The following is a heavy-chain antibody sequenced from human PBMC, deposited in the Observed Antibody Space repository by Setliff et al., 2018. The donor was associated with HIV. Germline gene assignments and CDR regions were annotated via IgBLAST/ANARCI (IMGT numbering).Heavy chain of an antibody. CDR2: IFPFFGSA. CDR1: GGTFSSYG. CDR3: ARGADGDYRYYMDV. D-gene: IGHD4-17*01. Sequence: SVKVSCKASGGTFSSYGVNWVRQAPGQGLEWMGGIFPFFGSANCAQKFQGRVTITADVSTSTIYMELSSLTSEDTAVYYCARGADGDYRYYMDVWGRGTTVTVSS. J-gene: IGHJ6*03. V-gene: IGHV1-69*13.